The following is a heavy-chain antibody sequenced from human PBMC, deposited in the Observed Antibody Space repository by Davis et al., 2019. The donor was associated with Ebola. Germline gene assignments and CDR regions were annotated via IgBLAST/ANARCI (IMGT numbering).Heavy chain of an antibody. CDR1: GYTFTGYD. CDR2: MNPNSGNT. Sequence: ASVKVSCKASGYTFTGYDINWVRQATGQGLEWMGWMNPNSGNTGYAQKFQGRVTITADESTSTAYMELSSLRSEDTAVYYCATQDTAFDYWGQGTLVTVSS. V-gene: IGHV1-8*01. J-gene: IGHJ4*02. CDR3: ATQDTAFDY.